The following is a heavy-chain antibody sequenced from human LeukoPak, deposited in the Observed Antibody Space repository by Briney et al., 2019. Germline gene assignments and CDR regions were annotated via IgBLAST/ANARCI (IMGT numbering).Heavy chain of an antibody. J-gene: IGHJ5*02. Sequence: PSQTLSLTCAVSGGSIRSGGYSWSWIRQPPGKGLEWIGYIYHSGSTYYNPSLKSRVTISVDRSKNQFSLKLSSVTAADTAVYYCARGETYYDFWSGYFNNWFDPWGQRTLVTVSS. V-gene: IGHV4-30-2*01. CDR1: GGSIRSGGYS. CDR3: ARGETYYDFWSGYFNNWFDP. CDR2: IYHSGST. D-gene: IGHD3-3*01.